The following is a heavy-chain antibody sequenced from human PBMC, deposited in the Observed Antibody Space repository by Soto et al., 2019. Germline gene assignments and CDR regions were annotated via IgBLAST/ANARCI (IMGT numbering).Heavy chain of an antibody. CDR2: IYYSGST. CDR3: AREDSNWFDP. V-gene: IGHV4-59*01. Sequence: QVQLQESGPGLVKPSETLSLTCTVSGGSISSYYCSWVRQPPGKGLEWIGYIYYSGSTNYNPSLKSRVTISVDTSKNQFSLKLSSVTAADTAVYYCAREDSNWFDPWGQGTLVTVSS. J-gene: IGHJ5*02. CDR1: GGSISSYY.